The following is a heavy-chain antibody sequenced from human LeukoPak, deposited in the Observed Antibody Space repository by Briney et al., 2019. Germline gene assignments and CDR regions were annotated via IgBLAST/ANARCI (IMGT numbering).Heavy chain of an antibody. D-gene: IGHD1-26*01. Sequence: ASVKVSCKAFGGTFSSYAISWVRQAPGQGLEWMGGIIPIFGTANYAQKFQGRVTITTDESTSTAYMELNSLRPEDTAVYYCATLGELAAHYYYYMDVWGKGTTVTVSS. CDR3: ATLGELAAHYYYYMDV. J-gene: IGHJ6*03. V-gene: IGHV1-69*05. CDR1: GGTFSSYA. CDR2: IIPIFGTA.